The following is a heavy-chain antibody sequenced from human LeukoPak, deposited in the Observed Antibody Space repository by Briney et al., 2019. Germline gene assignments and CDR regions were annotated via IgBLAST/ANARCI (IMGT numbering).Heavy chain of an antibody. J-gene: IGHJ4*02. Sequence: SETLSPTCTVSDGSINSNTYYWGWIRQSPGKGLEWIGSIHSRGSTYYTPSLKSRLSMSVDTSQNQFSLKLRLVTAADTAVYYCSRHLTSLFGVPRFFEYWGQGVLVSVSS. D-gene: IGHD3-3*01. CDR1: DGSINSNTYY. CDR2: IHSRGST. V-gene: IGHV4-39*01. CDR3: SRHLTSLFGVPRFFEY.